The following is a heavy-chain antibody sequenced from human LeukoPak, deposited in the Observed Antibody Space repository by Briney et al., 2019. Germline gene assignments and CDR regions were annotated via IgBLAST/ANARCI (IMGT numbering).Heavy chain of an antibody. CDR3: ARLKDGYTIDY. Sequence: GESLKIPCKGSGYTFTNYWIVWVRQMPGGGLEWMGIIYPGDSDTRCSPSFQGQVTISADKSTSTAYLQWSSLTASDTALYYCARLKDGYTIDYWGQGALVTVSS. D-gene: IGHD5-24*01. CDR2: IYPGDSDT. CDR1: GYTFTNYW. J-gene: IGHJ4*02. V-gene: IGHV5-51*01.